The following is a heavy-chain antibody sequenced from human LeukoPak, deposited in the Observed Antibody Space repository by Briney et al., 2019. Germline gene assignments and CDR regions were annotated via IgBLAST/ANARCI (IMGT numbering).Heavy chain of an antibody. J-gene: IGHJ6*02. D-gene: IGHD2-2*02. CDR3: ARDGVVPAAIRPYYYYYGMDV. Sequence: SETLSLTCTVSGGSISSGDYYWSWIRKPPGKGLEWIGYIYYSGSTYYNPSLRSRVTISVDTSKNQFSLKLSSVTAADTAVYYCARDGVVPAAIRPYYYYYGMDVWGQGTTVTVSS. V-gene: IGHV4-30-4*01. CDR1: GGSISSGDYY. CDR2: IYYSGST.